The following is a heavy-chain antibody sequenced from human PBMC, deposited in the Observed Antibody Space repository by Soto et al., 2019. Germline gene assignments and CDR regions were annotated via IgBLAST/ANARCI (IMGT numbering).Heavy chain of an antibody. CDR2: INPSGGST. CDR3: ARGLPMGIAVAGGAFDI. V-gene: IGHV1-46*03. J-gene: IGHJ3*02. Sequence: ASVKVSCKASGYTFTSYYMHWVRQAPGQGLEWMGIINPSGGSTSYAQKFQGRVTMTRDTSTSTVYMELSSLRSEDTAVYYCARGLPMGIAVAGGAFDIWGQGTMVT. D-gene: IGHD6-19*01. CDR1: GYTFTSYY.